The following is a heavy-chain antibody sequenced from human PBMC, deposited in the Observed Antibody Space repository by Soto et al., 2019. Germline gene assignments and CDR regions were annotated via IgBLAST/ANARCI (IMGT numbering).Heavy chain of an antibody. Sequence: QVLLQESGPGLVQPSGTLSLSCAVSGGSVSSSFFWGWVGQPPGKGLEWIGYIFPSGSVNYNPSLKSRVTISIDKSKNHFSLELNSVTTADTAVYYCARSFGWYAIDYWGQGTLVIVSS. D-gene: IGHD6-19*01. V-gene: IGHV4-4*02. CDR3: ARSFGWYAIDY. CDR1: GGSVSSSFF. J-gene: IGHJ4*02. CDR2: IFPSGSV.